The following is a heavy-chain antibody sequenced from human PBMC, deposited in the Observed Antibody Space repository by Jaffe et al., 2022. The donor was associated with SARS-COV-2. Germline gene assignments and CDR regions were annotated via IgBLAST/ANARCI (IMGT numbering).Heavy chain of an antibody. D-gene: IGHD4-17*01. CDR2: INHSGSA. CDR3: ARGSQYTPQEHGDYYWGFYYFDN. J-gene: IGHJ4*02. CDR1: NGSLSGYY. V-gene: IGHV4-34*02. Sequence: QVQLQQWGAGLLKPSETLSLTCAVYNGSLSGYYWAWIRQSPGKGLEWIGEINHSGSAKYNPSLKSRVTIAVHTSGNQFSLDLSSVTAADTAVYYCARGSQYTPQEHGDYYWGFYYFDNWGQGTLVTVSS.